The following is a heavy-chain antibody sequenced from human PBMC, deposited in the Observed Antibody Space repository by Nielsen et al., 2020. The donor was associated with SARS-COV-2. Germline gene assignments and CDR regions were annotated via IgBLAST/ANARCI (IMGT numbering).Heavy chain of an antibody. J-gene: IGHJ2*01. V-gene: IGHV4-31*03. CDR2: IYYSGST. CDR3: ARGRIAARVYWYFDL. Sequence: SETLSLTRTVSGGSISSGGYYWSWIRQHPGKGLEWIGYIYYSGSTYYNPSLKSRVTISVDTSKNQFSLKLSSVTAADTAVYYCARGRIAARVYWYFDLWGRGTLVTVSS. D-gene: IGHD6-6*01. CDR1: GGSISSGGYY.